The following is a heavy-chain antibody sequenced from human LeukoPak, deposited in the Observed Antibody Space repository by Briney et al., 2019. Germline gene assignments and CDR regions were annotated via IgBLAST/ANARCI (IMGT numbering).Heavy chain of an antibody. Sequence: SVKVSCKSSGGTFSSYAISWVRQAPGQGLEWMGRIIPIVGVGNYAQKFQGRVTIAADRSTSTVYMELSSLRSEDTAMYYCARDPHYYDSSGYVWGQGTLVTVSS. D-gene: IGHD3-22*01. J-gene: IGHJ4*02. CDR1: GGTFSSYA. V-gene: IGHV1-69*04. CDR2: IIPIVGVG. CDR3: ARDPHYYDSSGYV.